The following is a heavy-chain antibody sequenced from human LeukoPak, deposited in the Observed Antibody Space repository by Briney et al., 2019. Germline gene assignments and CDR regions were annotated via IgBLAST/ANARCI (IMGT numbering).Heavy chain of an antibody. CDR1: GSSISSYY. D-gene: IGHD3-10*01. Sequence: SETLSLTCTGSGSSISSYYWSWIRQPPGKGLEWIGYIFLSGSTKYNPSLQSRVTISIDTSKSQFSLRLNSVTAADTAVYYCARTEYYFDHWGRGTLVTVSS. J-gene: IGHJ4*02. CDR3: ARTEYYFDH. CDR2: IFLSGST. V-gene: IGHV4-59*01.